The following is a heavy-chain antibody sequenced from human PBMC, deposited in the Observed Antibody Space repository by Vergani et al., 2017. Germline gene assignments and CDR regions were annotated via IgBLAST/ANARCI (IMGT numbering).Heavy chain of an antibody. Sequence: QLKLQELGPGLVKPSETLSLTCTVSGVSIGSNSYYWGWIRQPPGKGLEWIGTIYYTGTTYYNEAHKSRLTISVDTSKNQFSLNLTSVTAADTAVYYCTRHGRSGWAGYFQHWGQGTLVTASS. CDR3: TRHGRSGWAGYFQH. J-gene: IGHJ1*01. V-gene: IGHV4-39*01. CDR1: GVSIGSNSYY. D-gene: IGHD6-19*01. CDR2: IYYTGTT.